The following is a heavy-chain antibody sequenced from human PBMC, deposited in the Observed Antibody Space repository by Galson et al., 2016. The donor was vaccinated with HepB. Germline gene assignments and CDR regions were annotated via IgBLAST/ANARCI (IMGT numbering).Heavy chain of an antibody. J-gene: IGHJ4*02. V-gene: IGHV4-39*01. CDR2: LYYSGDT. CDR1: ADSINSSRYY. CDR3: ARHGPVTTHFY. Sequence: LSLTCTVSADSINSSRYYWGWIRQPPGKGLEWIGSLYYSGDTFYNPSLKSRVTLSVDTSKKQFSLRLNSVTAADTAVYYCARHGPVTTHFYWGQGTLVTVSS. D-gene: IGHD4-11*01.